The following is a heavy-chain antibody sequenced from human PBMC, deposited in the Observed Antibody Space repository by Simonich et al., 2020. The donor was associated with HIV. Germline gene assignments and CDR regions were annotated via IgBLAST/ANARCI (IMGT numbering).Heavy chain of an antibody. V-gene: IGHV4-34*01. J-gene: IGHJ4*02. D-gene: IGHD4-17*01. CDR1: GGSFSGYD. CDR3: ARRHPTTVTTPYFDY. Sequence: QVQLQQWGAGLLKPSETLSLTCAGYGGSFSGYDWSWIRQPPGKGLEWIGEINHSVRTNYNPSLKVRVTISVDTSKNQFSLKLSSVTAADTAVYYCARRHPTTVTTPYFDYWGQGTLVTVSS. CDR2: INHSVRT.